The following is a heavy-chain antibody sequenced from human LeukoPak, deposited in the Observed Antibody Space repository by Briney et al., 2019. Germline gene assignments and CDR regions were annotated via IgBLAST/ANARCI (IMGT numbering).Heavy chain of an antibody. CDR2: INSDGSIT. V-gene: IGHV3-74*03. CDR3: ASPVHSGTLDY. Sequence: GGSLRLSCEASGFTFSSNWMHWVRQAPGKGLVWVSRINSDGSITKYADSVKGRFTISRDNAKNTLYLQMNYLRADDTAVCYCASPVHSGTLDYWGQGTLVTVSS. J-gene: IGHJ4*02. CDR1: GFTFSSNW. D-gene: IGHD3/OR15-3a*01.